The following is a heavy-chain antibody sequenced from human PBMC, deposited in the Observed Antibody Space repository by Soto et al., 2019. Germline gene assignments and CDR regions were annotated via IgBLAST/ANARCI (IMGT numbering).Heavy chain of an antibody. Sequence: QVQRVESGGGVVQPGRSLRLSCIASGFIFNEYGMHWVRQAPGKGLEWVAVIWYDGSNKYYADSVRGRFTFSRDNSRNTMSLQMNSLRVEDTAMYYCARWGCSGSNCNLNQRSFDLWGQGTLVTVSS. CDR2: IWYDGSNK. CDR3: ARWGCSGSNCNLNQRSFDL. V-gene: IGHV3-33*01. CDR1: GFIFNEYG. J-gene: IGHJ5*01. D-gene: IGHD2-15*01.